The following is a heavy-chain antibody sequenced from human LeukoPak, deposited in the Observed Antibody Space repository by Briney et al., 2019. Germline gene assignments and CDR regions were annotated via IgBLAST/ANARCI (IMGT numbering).Heavy chain of an antibody. V-gene: IGHV5-51*01. J-gene: IGHJ6*03. CDR3: AIGLYYYYYMDV. CDR2: IYFGDSDT. D-gene: IGHD3-16*01. Sequence: GESLKISCKGSGYSFISHWIAWVRQMPGKGLEWMGIIYFGDSDTRYSPSFQGQVTISADKSISTAYLQWSSLRASDTAMYYRAIGLYYYYYMDVWGKGTTVTVSS. CDR1: GYSFISHW.